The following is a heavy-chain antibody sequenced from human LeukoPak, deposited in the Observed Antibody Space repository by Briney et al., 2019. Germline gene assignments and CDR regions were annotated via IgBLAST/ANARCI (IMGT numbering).Heavy chain of an antibody. D-gene: IGHD4-17*01. CDR3: ASPSSYGDYYFGY. V-gene: IGHV3-21*01. J-gene: IGHJ4*02. CDR1: GFSFSAYG. CDR2: ISRSGAYI. Sequence: GGSLRLSCVASGFSFSAYGMNWVRQAPGKGLEWVSCISRSGAYIYYADSVKGRFTISRDNAKNSVYLQMNSLRVEDTAVYYCASPSSYGDYYFGYWGQGTLVTVSS.